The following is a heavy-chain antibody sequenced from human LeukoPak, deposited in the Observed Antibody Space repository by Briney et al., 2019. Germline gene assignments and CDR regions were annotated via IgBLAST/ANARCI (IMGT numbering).Heavy chain of an antibody. CDR3: ARGGITMVRGVITPYYFDY. V-gene: IGHV1-69*13. Sequence: GASVKVSCKASGGTFSSYAISWVRQAPGQGLEWMEGIIPIFGTANYAQNFQGRVTITADESTSTAYMELSSLRSEDTAVYYCARGGITMVRGVITPYYFDYWGQGTLVTVSS. J-gene: IGHJ4*02. CDR2: IIPIFGTA. D-gene: IGHD3-10*01. CDR1: GGTFSSYA.